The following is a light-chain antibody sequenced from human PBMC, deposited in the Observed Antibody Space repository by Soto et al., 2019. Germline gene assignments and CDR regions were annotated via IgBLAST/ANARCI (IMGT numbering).Light chain of an antibody. CDR2: DAS. CDR1: QSVSSY. Sequence: EIVLTQSPATLSLSPGERATLSCRASQSVSSYLAWYQQKPGQAPRLLIYDASNRATGIPARFSGSGSGTHFTRTISSLEPEDFAVYYCQQRSNWPPTITFGGGTKVEIK. V-gene: IGKV3-11*01. CDR3: QQRSNWPPTIT. J-gene: IGKJ4*01.